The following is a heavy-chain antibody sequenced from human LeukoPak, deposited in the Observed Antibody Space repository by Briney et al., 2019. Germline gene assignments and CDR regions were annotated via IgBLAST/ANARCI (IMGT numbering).Heavy chain of an antibody. CDR2: IIPIFGTA. CDR1: GGTFISYA. J-gene: IGHJ5*02. D-gene: IGHD2-2*01. V-gene: IGHV1-69*05. CDR3: ARKGPVQDLDP. Sequence: HRASVKVSCKASGGTFISYAISWVRQAPGQGLEWMGGIIPIFGTANYAQKFQGRVTITTDESTSTAYMELSSLRSEDTAVYYCARKGPVQDLDPWGQGTLVTVSS.